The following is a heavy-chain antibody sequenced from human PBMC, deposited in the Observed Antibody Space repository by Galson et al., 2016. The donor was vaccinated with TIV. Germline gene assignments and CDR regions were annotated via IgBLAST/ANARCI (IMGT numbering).Heavy chain of an antibody. CDR2: IDPTSGGT. Sequence: SVKVSCKASGYIFTRDYVHWVRQAPGQGLEWMGVIDPTSGGTNFAQKFQALVTMTRDTSTTTVYMEVSGLKSDDTAVYYCVRDLRPLRDFCGEGTLVTVSS. CDR3: VRDLRPLRDF. CDR1: GYIFTRDY. V-gene: IGHV1-46*03. D-gene: IGHD6-25*01. J-gene: IGHJ4*02.